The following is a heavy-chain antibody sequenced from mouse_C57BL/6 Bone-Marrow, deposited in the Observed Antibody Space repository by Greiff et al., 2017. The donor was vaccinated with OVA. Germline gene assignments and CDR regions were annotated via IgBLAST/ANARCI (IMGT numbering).Heavy chain of an antibody. CDR3: AKVYDGYYQGYFDV. J-gene: IGHJ1*03. CDR2: INPNNGGT. Sequence: EVQLQQSGPELVKPGASVKIPCKASGYTFTDYNMDWVKQSHGKSLEWIGDINPNNGGTIYNQKFKGKATLTVDKSSSTAYMELRSLTSEDTAVYYCAKVYDGYYQGYFDVWGTGTTVTVSS. CDR1: GYTFTDYN. V-gene: IGHV1-18*01. D-gene: IGHD2-3*01.